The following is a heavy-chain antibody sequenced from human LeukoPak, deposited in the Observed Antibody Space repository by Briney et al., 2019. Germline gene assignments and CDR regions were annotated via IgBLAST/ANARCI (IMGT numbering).Heavy chain of an antibody. CDR1: GFTFSSNA. D-gene: IGHD1-1*01. J-gene: IGHJ4*02. CDR3: ATTKQARRYFDY. V-gene: IGHV3-23*01. CDR2: ISTSGGNT. Sequence: GGSLRLSCAGSGFTFSSNALSWVRQAPGKGLKWVSAISTSGGNTYYADSVRGRFTISRDNSKNTLYLQMNTLRAEDTAVYYCATTKQARRYFDYWGQGTLVTVSS.